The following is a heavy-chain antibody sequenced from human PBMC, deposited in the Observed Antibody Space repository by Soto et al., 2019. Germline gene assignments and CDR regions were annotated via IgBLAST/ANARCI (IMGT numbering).Heavy chain of an antibody. Sequence: QVQLVESGGGVVQPGRSLRLSCAASGFTFSSYAMHWVRQAPGKGLEWVAVISYDGSNKYYADSVKGRITISRDNSKNTLYLQMNSLRAEDTAVYYWASRRRDGYNSDYWGQGTLVTVSS. J-gene: IGHJ4*02. D-gene: IGHD5-12*01. CDR2: ISYDGSNK. CDR1: GFTFSSYA. CDR3: ASRRRDGYNSDY. V-gene: IGHV3-30-3*01.